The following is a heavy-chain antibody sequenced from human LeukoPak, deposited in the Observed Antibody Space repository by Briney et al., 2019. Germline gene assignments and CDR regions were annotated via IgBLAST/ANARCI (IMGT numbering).Heavy chain of an antibody. Sequence: GGSLRLSCAASGFTFSSYSMNWVRQAPGKGLEWVSSISSSSSYIYYADSVKGRFTISRDNTKDSLYLQMNSLRAKDTAIYYYARGPQFSGPGWFDPWGQGTLVTVSS. D-gene: IGHD3-10*01. J-gene: IGHJ5*02. V-gene: IGHV3-21*01. CDR2: ISSSSSYI. CDR3: ARGPQFSGPGWFDP. CDR1: GFTFSSYS.